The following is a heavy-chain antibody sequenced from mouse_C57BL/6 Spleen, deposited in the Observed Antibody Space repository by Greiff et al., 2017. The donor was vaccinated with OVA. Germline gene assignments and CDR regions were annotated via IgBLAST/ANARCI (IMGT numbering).Heavy chain of an antibody. CDR2: IYPRSGNT. CDR1: GYTFTSYG. Sequence: LVESGAELARPGASVKLSCKASGYTFTSYGISWVKQRTGQGLEWIGEIYPRSGNTYYNEKFKGKATLTADKSSSTAYMELRSLTSEDSAVYFCAREELEGFAYWGQGTLVTVSA. D-gene: IGHD4-1*01. V-gene: IGHV1-81*01. J-gene: IGHJ3*01. CDR3: AREELEGFAY.